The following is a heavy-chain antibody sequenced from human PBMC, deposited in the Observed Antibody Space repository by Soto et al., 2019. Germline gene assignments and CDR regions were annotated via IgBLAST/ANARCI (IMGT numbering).Heavy chain of an antibody. Sequence: SGPTLVNPTQTLTLTCTFSGFSLSTSGVGVGWIRQPPGKALEWLALIYWNDDKRYSPSLKSRLTITKDTSKNQVVLTMTNMDPVDTATYYCAHRGYMGDVWELDPWGQGTLVTVSS. CDR3: AHRGYMGDVWELDP. CDR1: GFSLSTSGVG. D-gene: IGHD3-16*01. V-gene: IGHV2-5*01. CDR2: IYWNDDK. J-gene: IGHJ5*02.